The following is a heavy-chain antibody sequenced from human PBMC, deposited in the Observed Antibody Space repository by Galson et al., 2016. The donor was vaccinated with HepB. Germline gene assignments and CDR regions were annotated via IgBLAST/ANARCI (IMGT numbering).Heavy chain of an antibody. V-gene: IGHV4-4*07. J-gene: IGHJ4*02. Sequence: PAGKGLEWIGRIYTSGSTDYNPSLKSRVTISVDTSKNQFSLKLSSVTAADTAVYYCARATQSVDYYDSSGFPLSYFDYWGQGTQVTVSS. D-gene: IGHD3-22*01. CDR2: IYTSGST. CDR3: ARATQSVDYYDSSGFPLSYFDY.